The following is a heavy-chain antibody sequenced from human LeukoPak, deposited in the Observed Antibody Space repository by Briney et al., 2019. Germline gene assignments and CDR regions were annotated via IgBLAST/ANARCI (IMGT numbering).Heavy chain of an antibody. CDR2: IHTSGST. CDR1: GGSISSYF. D-gene: IGHD1-14*01. J-gene: IGHJ4*02. V-gene: IGHV4-4*07. CDR3: ARDPEGHGNYFDY. Sequence: SETLSLTCTVSGGSISSYFCTWIRQPAGKGLEWIGRIHTSGSTNYNPSLKSRGTMSVDTSKNQFSLKLSSVTAADTAVYYCARDPEGHGNYFDYWGQGALVTVSS.